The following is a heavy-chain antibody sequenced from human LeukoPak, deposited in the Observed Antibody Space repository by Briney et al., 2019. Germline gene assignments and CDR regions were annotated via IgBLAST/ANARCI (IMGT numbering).Heavy chain of an antibody. J-gene: IGHJ6*03. V-gene: IGHV1-2*02. D-gene: IGHD3-3*01. CDR1: GYTFTGYY. Sequence: ASVKVSCKASGYTFTGYYMHWVRQAPGQGLEWMGWINPNSCGTNYAQKFQGRVTMTRDTSISTAYMELSRLRSDDTAVYYCASVTREYYDFWSGYKDYYYYMDVWGKGTTVTVSS. CDR3: ASVTREYYDFWSGYKDYYYYMDV. CDR2: INPNSCGT.